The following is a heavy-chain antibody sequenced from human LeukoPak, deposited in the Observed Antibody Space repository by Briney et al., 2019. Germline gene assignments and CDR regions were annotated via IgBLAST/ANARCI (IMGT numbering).Heavy chain of an antibody. Sequence: GASVKVSFKASGYTFTDYYMHWVRQAPGQGLEWMGRINPNTGGTDYAQRFQGRVTMTRDTSISTAYMELSRLRSDDTALYYCARGSYYYTSSGYYSDYWGQGTLVTVSS. CDR3: ARGSYYYTSSGYYSDY. J-gene: IGHJ4*02. CDR2: INPNTGGT. D-gene: IGHD3-22*01. CDR1: GYTFTDYY. V-gene: IGHV1-2*06.